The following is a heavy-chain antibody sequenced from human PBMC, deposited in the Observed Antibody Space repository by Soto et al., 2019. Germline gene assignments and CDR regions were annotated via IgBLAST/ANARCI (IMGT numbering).Heavy chain of an antibody. CDR2: IYYSGST. J-gene: IGHJ6*02. V-gene: IGHV4-31*03. CDR1: GGSISSGGYY. Sequence: QVQLQESGPGLVKPSQTLSLTCTVSGGSISSGGYYWSWIRQHPGKGLEWIGYIYYSGSTYYNPSLRSRVTISVDTSKNHFSLKLSSVAAAATAVYYCARHNYDSSGTAVDVWGQGTTVTVSS. CDR3: ARHNYDSSGTAVDV. D-gene: IGHD3-22*01.